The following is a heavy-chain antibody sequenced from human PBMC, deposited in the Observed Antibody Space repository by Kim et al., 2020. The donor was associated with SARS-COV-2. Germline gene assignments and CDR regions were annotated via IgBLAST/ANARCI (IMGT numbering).Heavy chain of an antibody. D-gene: IGHD3-9*01. CDR1: GFTFSSYS. J-gene: IGHJ6*02. V-gene: IGHV3-21*01. CDR2: ISSSIISI. CDR3: ARWGDILTGGMDV. Sequence: GGSLRLSCAASGFTFSSYSMNWVRQAPGKGLEWVSYISSSIISIHYADSVKGRFTISRDNAKNSLYLQMNSLRAEDTAVYYCARWGDILTGGMDVWGQGTTVTVS.